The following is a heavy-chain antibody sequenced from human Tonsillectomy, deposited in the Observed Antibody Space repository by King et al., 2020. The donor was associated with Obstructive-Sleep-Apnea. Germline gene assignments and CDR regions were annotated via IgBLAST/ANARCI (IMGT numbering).Heavy chain of an antibody. Sequence: VQLVESGGVVVQPGGSLRLSCAASGFTFDDYAMHWVRQAPGKGLEWVSLIRWDGGSTYYADSVKGRFTISRDNSKNSLYLQMNSLRAEDTALYYCAKDDMRDGGPFNGGYGMDVWGQGTTVTVSS. J-gene: IGHJ6*02. V-gene: IGHV3-43D*03. CDR2: IRWDGGST. CDR3: AKDDMRDGGPFNGGYGMDV. CDR1: GFTFDDYA. D-gene: IGHD2-8*01.